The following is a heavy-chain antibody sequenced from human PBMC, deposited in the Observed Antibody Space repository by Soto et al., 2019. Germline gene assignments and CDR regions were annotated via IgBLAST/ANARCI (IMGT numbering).Heavy chain of an antibody. CDR2: IVVGSGNT. CDR3: AAPYYYDSSGYPDYYYGMDV. CDR1: GFTFTSSA. Sequence: ASVKVSCKASGFTFTSSAVQWVRQARGQRLEWIGWIVVGSGNTNYAQKFQERVTITRDMSTSTAYMELSSLRSEDTAVYYCAAPYYYDSSGYPDYYYGMDVWGQGTTVTVSS. V-gene: IGHV1-58*01. D-gene: IGHD3-22*01. J-gene: IGHJ6*02.